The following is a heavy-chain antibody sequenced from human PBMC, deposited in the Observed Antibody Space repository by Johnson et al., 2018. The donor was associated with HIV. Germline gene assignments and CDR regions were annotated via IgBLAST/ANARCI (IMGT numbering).Heavy chain of an antibody. D-gene: IGHD2-8*01. V-gene: IGHV3-23*04. CDR3: AGDEWRMRAFDI. Sequence: VQLVESGGGLVKPGGSLRLSCAASGFTFSSYAMSWVRQAPGKGLEWVTRISGSGGSTHYADSVKGRFTISRDNSKNTLYLQMNSLRAEDTAVYYCAGDEWRMRAFDIWGQGTMVTVSS. J-gene: IGHJ3*02. CDR1: GFTFSSYA. CDR2: ISGSGGST.